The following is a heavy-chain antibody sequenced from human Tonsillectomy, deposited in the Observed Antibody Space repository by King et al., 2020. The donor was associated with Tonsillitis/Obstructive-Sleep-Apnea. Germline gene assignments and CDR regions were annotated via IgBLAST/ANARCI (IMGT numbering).Heavy chain of an antibody. V-gene: IGHV3-7*01. D-gene: IGHD4-17*01. J-gene: IGHJ4*02. CDR3: ARDRPWTTVTIYFEY. CDR1: GFTFSSFW. Sequence: VQLVESGGGLVQPGGSLRLSCAVSGFTFSSFWMSWVRQAPGKGLEWVANIKQDGSEKYYVDSVKGRFTISRDNAKNSLYLQMNSLRAEDTAVYYCARDRPWTTVTIYFEYWGQGNLVTVSS. CDR2: IKQDGSEK.